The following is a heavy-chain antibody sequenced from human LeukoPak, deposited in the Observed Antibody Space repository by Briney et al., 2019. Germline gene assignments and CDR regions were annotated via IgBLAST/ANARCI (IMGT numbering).Heavy chain of an antibody. CDR3: ARTRRRYFDWLLYLGYMDV. Sequence: ASVMVSCKASGYAFTNYGISWVREAPGQGLEWMGWISTYNVNTIYAQKFQGRVTMPTDTSTSTAYMELRSLRSDDTAVYYCARTRRRYFDWLLYLGYMDVWGKGTTVTVSS. V-gene: IGHV1-18*01. J-gene: IGHJ6*03. CDR1: GYAFTNYG. D-gene: IGHD3-9*01. CDR2: ISTYNVNT.